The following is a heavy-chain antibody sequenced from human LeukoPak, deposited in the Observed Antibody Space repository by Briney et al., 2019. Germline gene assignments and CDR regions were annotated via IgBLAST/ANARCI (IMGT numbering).Heavy chain of an antibody. J-gene: IGHJ4*02. CDR3: AKDWKPDGLYDLDY. V-gene: IGHV3-23*01. Sequence: PGGSLRLSCAASGFTFSIYSMNWVRQAPGKGLEWVSVITGNGATIKYADSVKGRFTISRDNSKNTVYLQMNSLRAEDTAIYYCAKDWKPDGLYDLDYWGQGTLVTVSS. D-gene: IGHD5/OR15-5a*01. CDR2: ITGNGATI. CDR1: GFTFSIYS.